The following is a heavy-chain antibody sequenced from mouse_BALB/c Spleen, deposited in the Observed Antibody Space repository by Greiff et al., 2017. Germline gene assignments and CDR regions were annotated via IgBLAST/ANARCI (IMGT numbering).Heavy chain of an antibody. D-gene: IGHD2-3*01. CDR3: ARYDDGFSWFAY. CDR1: GFNIKDTY. Sequence: DVKLVESGAELVKPGASVKLSCTASGFNIKDTYMHWVKQRPEQGLEWIGRIDPANGNTKYDPKFQGKATITADTSSNTAYLQLSSLTSEDTAVYYCARYDDGFSWFAYWGQGTLVTVAA. J-gene: IGHJ3*01. CDR2: IDPANGNT. V-gene: IGHV14-3*02.